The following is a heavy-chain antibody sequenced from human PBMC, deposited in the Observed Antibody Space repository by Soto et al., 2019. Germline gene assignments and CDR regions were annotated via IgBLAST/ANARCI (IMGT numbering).Heavy chain of an antibody. J-gene: IGHJ6*02. CDR3: ARVHCSSTSCYPTVLGKYYYGMDV. CDR1: GYTFTSYY. D-gene: IGHD2-2*01. V-gene: IGHV1-46*01. Sequence: QVQLVQSGAEVKKPGASVKVSCKASGYTFTSYYMHWMRQAPGQGLEWMGIINPSGGSTSYAQKFQGRVTMTRDTSTSTVYMELSSLRSEDTAVYYCARVHCSSTSCYPTVLGKYYYGMDVWGQGTTVTVSS. CDR2: INPSGGST.